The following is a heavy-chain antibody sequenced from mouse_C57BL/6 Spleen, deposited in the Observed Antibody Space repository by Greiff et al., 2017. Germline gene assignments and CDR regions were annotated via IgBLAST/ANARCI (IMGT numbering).Heavy chain of an antibody. Sequence: EVQLVESGGGLVKPGGSLKLSCAASGFTFSDYGMHWVRQAPEKGLEWVAYISSGSSTIYYADTVKGRFTISRDNAKNTLFLQMTSLRSEDTAMYYCARDDYDEGYYAMDYWGQGTSVTVSS. D-gene: IGHD2-4*01. V-gene: IGHV5-17*01. J-gene: IGHJ4*01. CDR1: GFTFSDYG. CDR2: ISSGSSTI. CDR3: ARDDYDEGYYAMDY.